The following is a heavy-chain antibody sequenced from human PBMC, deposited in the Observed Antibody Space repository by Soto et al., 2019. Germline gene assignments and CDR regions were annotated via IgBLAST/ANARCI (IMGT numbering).Heavy chain of an antibody. Sequence: GGSLRLSCAASGFTVSSNYMSWVRQAPGKGLEWVSVIYSGGSTYYADSVKGRFTISRDNSKNTLYLQMNSLRAEDTAVYYCAKGEHLGYCISTSCYGPNYYYGMDVWGQGTTVTVSS. V-gene: IGHV3-53*01. J-gene: IGHJ6*02. CDR3: AKGEHLGYCISTSCYGPNYYYGMDV. D-gene: IGHD2-2*01. CDR2: IYSGGST. CDR1: GFTVSSNY.